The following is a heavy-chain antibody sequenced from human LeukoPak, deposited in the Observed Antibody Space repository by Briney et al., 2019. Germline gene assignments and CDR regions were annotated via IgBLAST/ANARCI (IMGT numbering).Heavy chain of an antibody. Sequence: PGGSLRLSCAASGFTVSSNYMSWVRQAPGKGLEWVSVIYSGGSTYYADSVKGRFTISRDNSKNTLYLQMNSLRAEDTAVYYCARVQWELRGVGSYFDYWGQGALVTVSS. D-gene: IGHD1-26*01. CDR1: GFTVSSNY. CDR3: ARVQWELRGVGSYFDY. CDR2: IYSGGST. V-gene: IGHV3-53*01. J-gene: IGHJ4*02.